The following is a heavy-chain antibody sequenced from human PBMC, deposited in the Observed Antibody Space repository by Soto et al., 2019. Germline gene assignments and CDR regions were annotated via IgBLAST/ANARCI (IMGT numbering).Heavy chain of an antibody. D-gene: IGHD6-6*01. Sequence: GASVKVSCKASGYTFTSYDINWVRQATGQGLEWMGWMNPNSGNTGCAQKFQGRITMTRDTSISTAYMELSSLRSEDTAVYYCASGQGPQRQLVPLDYWSQGTQVTVSS. CDR2: MNPNSGNT. CDR3: ASGQGPQRQLVPLDY. J-gene: IGHJ4*02. V-gene: IGHV1-8*01. CDR1: GYTFTSYD.